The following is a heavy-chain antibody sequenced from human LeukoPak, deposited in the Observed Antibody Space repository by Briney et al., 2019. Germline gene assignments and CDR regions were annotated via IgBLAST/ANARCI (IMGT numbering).Heavy chain of an antibody. D-gene: IGHD1-26*01. CDR2: IYYSGST. CDR1: GGSISSYY. Sequence: SETLSLTCTVSGGSISSYYWSWIRQPPGKGLEWIGYIYYSGSTNYNPSLKSRVTISVDTSKNQFSLKLSSVTAADTAVYYCARGDYSRSFDYWGQGTLVTASS. J-gene: IGHJ4*02. V-gene: IGHV4-59*01. CDR3: ARGDYSRSFDY.